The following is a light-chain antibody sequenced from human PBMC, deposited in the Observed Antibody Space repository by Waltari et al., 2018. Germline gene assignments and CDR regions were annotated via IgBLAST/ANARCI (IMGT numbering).Light chain of an antibody. CDR1: QSVSSSY. V-gene: IGKV3-20*01. CDR3: QQYGSSAYT. Sequence: EIVLTQSPGTLSLSPGERATLSCRASQSVSSSYLAWYQQKPGQAPRLLIYGASSRATGIPDRFSGSGSGTEFTLTRSRLEPEDFAVYYCQQYGSSAYTFGQGTKLEIK. J-gene: IGKJ2*01. CDR2: GAS.